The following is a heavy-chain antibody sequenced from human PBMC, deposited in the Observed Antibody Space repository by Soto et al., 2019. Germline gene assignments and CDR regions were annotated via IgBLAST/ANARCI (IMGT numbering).Heavy chain of an antibody. CDR2: IVVGSGNT. J-gene: IGHJ3*02. CDR1: GFTFTSSA. CDR3: AADLSARYAFDI. Sequence: VKVSCKASGFTFTSSAGQWVRQARGQRLEWIGWIVVGSGNTNYAQKFQERVTITRDMSTSTAYMELSSLRSEDTAVYYCAADLSARYAFDIWGQGTMVTVS. V-gene: IGHV1-58*01.